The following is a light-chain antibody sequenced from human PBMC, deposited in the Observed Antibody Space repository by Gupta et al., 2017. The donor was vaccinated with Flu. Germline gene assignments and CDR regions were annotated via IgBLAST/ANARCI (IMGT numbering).Light chain of an antibody. V-gene: IGKV1-39*01. Sequence: PPSLSASVGDRVTITCRASQSITGYLNWYQQKAGKAPRLLIYAASSLQSGVPSRFSGSGSGTDFTLTISRLQPEDIATYYCQQRDNALISFGGGTKVEIK. CDR1: QSITGY. J-gene: IGKJ4*01. CDR3: QQRDNALIS. CDR2: AAS.